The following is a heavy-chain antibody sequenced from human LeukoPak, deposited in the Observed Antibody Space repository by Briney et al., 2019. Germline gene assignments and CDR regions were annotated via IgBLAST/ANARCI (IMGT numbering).Heavy chain of an antibody. CDR3: ARNHGSGTGWFDP. Sequence: SVKVSCKASGGTFSSYAISWVRQAPGQGLEWMGRIIPIFGIANYAQKFQGRVTITADKSTSTAYMELSSLRSEDTAVYYCARNHGSGTGWFDPWGQGTLVTVSS. CDR2: IIPIFGIA. J-gene: IGHJ5*02. D-gene: IGHD3-10*01. CDR1: GGTFSSYA. V-gene: IGHV1-69*04.